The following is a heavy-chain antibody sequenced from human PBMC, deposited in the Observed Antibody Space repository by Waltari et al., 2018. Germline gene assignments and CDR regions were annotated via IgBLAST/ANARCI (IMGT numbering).Heavy chain of an antibody. V-gene: IGHV1-2*02. J-gene: IGHJ3*02. CDR1: GHTVPGYS. Sequence: QVQLVQSGAEVKKPGASVKVSCKAPGHTVPGYSWHWVRQAPGQGLEWMGWINPNSGGTNYAQKFQGRVTMTRDTSISTAYMELSRLRSDDTAVYYCARISGSITIFGVGVDAFDIWGQGTMVTVSS. D-gene: IGHD3-3*01. CDR3: ARISGSITIFGVGVDAFDI. CDR2: INPNSGGT.